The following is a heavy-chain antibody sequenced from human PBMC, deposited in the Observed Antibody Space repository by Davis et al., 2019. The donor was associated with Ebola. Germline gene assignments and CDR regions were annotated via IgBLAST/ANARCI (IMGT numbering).Heavy chain of an antibody. D-gene: IGHD3-3*01. Sequence: GSLRLSCAASGFTFSDYYMSWIRQSPGKGLEWMATISSSGTSYYNPSLQSRVTISVDTFNNQFSLKLSSVTAADTAIYYCVRSVLGVTISGVDVGYYGMDVWGPGTTVTVSS. CDR3: VRSVLGVTISGVDVGYYGMDV. V-gene: IGHV4-38-2*01. CDR2: ISSSGTS. CDR1: GFTFSDYY. J-gene: IGHJ6*02.